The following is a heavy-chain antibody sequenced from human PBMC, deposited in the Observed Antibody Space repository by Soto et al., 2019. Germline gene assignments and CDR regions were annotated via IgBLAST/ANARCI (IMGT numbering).Heavy chain of an antibody. V-gene: IGHV4-34*01. CDR3: ARFYYDSSGYYCSDAFDI. CDR1: GGSFSGYY. D-gene: IGHD3-22*01. Sequence: QVQLQQWGAGLLKPSETLSLTCAVYGGSFSGYYWSWIRQPPGKGLEWIGEINHSGSTNYNPSLKSRVTISVDTSKNQFSLKLSSVTAADTAVYYCARFYYDSSGYYCSDAFDIWGQGTMVTVSS. J-gene: IGHJ3*02. CDR2: INHSGST.